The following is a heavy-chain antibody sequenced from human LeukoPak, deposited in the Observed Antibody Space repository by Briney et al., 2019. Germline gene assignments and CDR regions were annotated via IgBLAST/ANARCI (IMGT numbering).Heavy chain of an antibody. CDR1: GGSISSSSYY. CDR3: AKGVVRVAAPSGDAFDI. Sequence: SETLSLTCTVSGGSISSSSYYWGWIRQPPGKGLEWIGSIYYSGSTYYNPSLKSRVTISVDTSKNQFSLKLSSVTAADTAVYYCAKGVVRVAAPSGDAFDIWGQGTMVTVSS. J-gene: IGHJ3*02. CDR2: IYYSGST. D-gene: IGHD2-15*01. V-gene: IGHV4-39*01.